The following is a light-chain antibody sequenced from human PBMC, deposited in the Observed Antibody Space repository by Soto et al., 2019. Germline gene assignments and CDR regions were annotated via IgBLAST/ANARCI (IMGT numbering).Light chain of an antibody. V-gene: IGKV3-11*01. CDR2: DAS. CDR3: QQRSNWPLT. CDR1: QSVSSN. J-gene: IGKJ5*01. Sequence: EIVMTQSPATLSVSPWERATLSCRASQSVSSNLAWYQQKPGQAPNLLIYDASNRATGIPARFSGSGSGTDFTLTISSLEPEDFAVYYCQQRSNWPLTFGQGTRLEIK.